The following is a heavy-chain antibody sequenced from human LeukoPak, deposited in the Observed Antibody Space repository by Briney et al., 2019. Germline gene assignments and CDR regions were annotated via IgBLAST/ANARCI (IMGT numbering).Heavy chain of an antibody. CDR2: IYSGGST. Sequence: GGSLRLSCAASGFTFSSNYMSWVRQAPGKGLEGVSVIYSGGSTYYADSVKGRFTISRDNSKNTLYLQMNSLRAEDTAVYYCARDPDSSSGMDVWGQGTTVTVSS. CDR3: ARDPDSSSGMDV. V-gene: IGHV3-66*02. D-gene: IGHD1-14*01. J-gene: IGHJ6*02. CDR1: GFTFSSNY.